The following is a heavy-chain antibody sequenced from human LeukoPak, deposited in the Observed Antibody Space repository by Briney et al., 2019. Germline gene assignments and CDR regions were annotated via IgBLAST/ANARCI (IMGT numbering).Heavy chain of an antibody. CDR2: INPNSGGT. CDR1: GYTFTGYY. D-gene: IGHD3-22*01. Sequence: GASVKVSCKASGYTFTGYYMHWVRQAPGQGLEWMGWINPNSGGTNYAQKFQGRVTMTTDTSTSTAYMELRSLRSDDTAVYYCARSGDSSGYYSDYWGQGTLVTVSS. V-gene: IGHV1-2*02. CDR3: ARSGDSSGYYSDY. J-gene: IGHJ4*02.